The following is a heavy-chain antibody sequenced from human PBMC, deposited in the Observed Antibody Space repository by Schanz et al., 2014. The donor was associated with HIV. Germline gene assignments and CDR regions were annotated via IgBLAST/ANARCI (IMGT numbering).Heavy chain of an antibody. CDR2: MIWNNGI. D-gene: IGHD2-21*02. Sequence: VQLVESGGGVVQPGRSLRLSCAASGFTFSSYGMNWVRQAPGKGLEWVAHMIWNNGIYYADSVKGRFTISRDNAKNSLYLQMNSLREEDTAVYYCARDRMTANWKNSMDLWGQGTTVTVSS. CDR3: ARDRMTANWKNSMDL. J-gene: IGHJ6*02. CDR1: GFTFSSYG. V-gene: IGHV3-48*02.